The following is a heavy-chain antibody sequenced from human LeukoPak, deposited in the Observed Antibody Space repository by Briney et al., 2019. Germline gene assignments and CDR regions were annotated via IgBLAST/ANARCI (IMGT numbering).Heavy chain of an antibody. CDR3: AYSLGWPGFFDY. CDR2: IYSGGST. V-gene: IGHV3-53*01. J-gene: IGHJ4*02. D-gene: IGHD4-11*01. Sequence: GGSLRLSCAASGFTVSSNYMSWVRQAPGKGLEWVSVIYSGGSTYYADSVKGRFTISRDSSKNTLYPQMNSLRAEDTAVYYCAYSLGWPGFFDYWGQGTLVTVSS. CDR1: GFTVSSNY.